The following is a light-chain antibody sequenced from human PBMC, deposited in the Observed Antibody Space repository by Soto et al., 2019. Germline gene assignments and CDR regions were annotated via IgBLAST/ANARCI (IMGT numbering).Light chain of an antibody. CDR1: QSVSSK. Sequence: EIVMTQSPATLSVSPGERATISSRASQSVSSKLAWYQQKPGQAPRLLIYGASTRATGIPARFSGSGSGTEFTLTISSLQSEDFAVYYCQQYNNWPVAFGQGTKV. CDR3: QQYNNWPVA. CDR2: GAS. V-gene: IGKV3-15*01. J-gene: IGKJ1*01.